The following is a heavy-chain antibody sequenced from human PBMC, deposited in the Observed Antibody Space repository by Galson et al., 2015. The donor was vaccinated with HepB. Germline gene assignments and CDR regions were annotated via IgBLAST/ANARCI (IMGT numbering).Heavy chain of an antibody. CDR3: AKDGIMVANNPYQLHF. V-gene: IGHV3-23*01. CDR2: ITSSGANT. D-gene: IGHD2-15*01. CDR1: GFTFSRYA. J-gene: IGHJ4*02. Sequence: SLRLSCAASGFTFSRYAMTWVRQAPGKGLEWVSSITSSGANTYYTGSVKGRFTISRDNSRNTLLLQLNSLRAEDTAVYYCAKDGIMVANNPYQLHFWGQGTLVSVSS.